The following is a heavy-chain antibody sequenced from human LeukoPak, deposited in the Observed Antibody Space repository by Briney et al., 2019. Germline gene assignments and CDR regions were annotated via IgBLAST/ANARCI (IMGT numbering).Heavy chain of an antibody. Sequence: SETLSLTCTVSGGSISSYYWSWIRQPAGKGLEWIGRIYTSGSTNYNPSLKSRVTISVDTSKNQFSLKLSSVTAADTAVYYCARDVITYYDFWSGPNWFDPWGQGTLVTVSS. D-gene: IGHD3-3*01. CDR2: IYTSGST. CDR1: GGSISSYY. J-gene: IGHJ5*02. CDR3: ARDVITYYDFWSGPNWFDP. V-gene: IGHV4-4*07.